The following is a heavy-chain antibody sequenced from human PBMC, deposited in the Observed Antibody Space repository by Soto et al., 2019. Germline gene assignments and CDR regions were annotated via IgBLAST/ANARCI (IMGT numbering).Heavy chain of an antibody. CDR3: ARQTSYCSGGSCYYWFDP. D-gene: IGHD2-15*01. Sequence: SETLSLTCTVSGGSLSSYYWSWIRQPPGKGLEWIGYIYYSGSTNYNPSLKSRVTISVDTSKNLFSLKLSSVTAADTAVYYCARQTSYCSGGSCYYWFDPWGQGTLVTVSS. V-gene: IGHV4-59*01. CDR2: IYYSGST. CDR1: GGSLSSYY. J-gene: IGHJ5*02.